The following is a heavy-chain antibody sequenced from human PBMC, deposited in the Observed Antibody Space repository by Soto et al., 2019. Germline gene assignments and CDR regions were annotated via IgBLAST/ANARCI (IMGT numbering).Heavy chain of an antibody. CDR1: GLTVNSHY. J-gene: IGHJ4*02. CDR2: LYSGGST. D-gene: IGHD6-19*01. CDR3: AGGWYIDFFDY. Sequence: PGGSLRLSCAASGLTVNSHYMTWVRQAPGKGLEWLSTLYSGGSTYYADSVKGRFTISRDNSKNTLYLQVNSLTTEDTAVYYCAGGWYIDFFDYWGQGTLVTVSS. V-gene: IGHV3-66*01.